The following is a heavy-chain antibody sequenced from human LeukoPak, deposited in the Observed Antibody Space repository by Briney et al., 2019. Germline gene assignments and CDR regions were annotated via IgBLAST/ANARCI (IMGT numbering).Heavy chain of an antibody. CDR3: AIDRNPWYTSGSFFVHAFDI. CDR1: GYTFSSYG. D-gene: IGHD6-19*01. CDR2: ISVYNGNT. V-gene: IGHV1-18*01. J-gene: IGHJ3*02. Sequence: GSVKVSCKASGYTFSSYGITWVRQAPGQGLEWMGWISVYNGNTNYAQNLQGRVTMTTDTSTSTAYMELRSLRSDDTAVYYCAIDRNPWYTSGSFFVHAFDIWGQGTMVTVSS.